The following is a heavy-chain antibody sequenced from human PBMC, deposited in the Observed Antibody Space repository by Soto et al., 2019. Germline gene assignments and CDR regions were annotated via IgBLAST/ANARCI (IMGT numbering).Heavy chain of an antibody. CDR3: ARDAVVSSYPGGSIGDDAFDI. CDR1: GFTFSSYS. V-gene: IGHV3-21*01. J-gene: IGHJ3*02. Sequence: EVQLVESGGGLVKPGGSLRLSCAASGFTFSSYSMNWVRQAPGNGLEWVSSISSSSSYIYYADSVKGRFTIFRDNAKNSLYLQMNSLRAEDTAVYYCARDAVVSSYPGGSIGDDAFDIWGQGTMVTVSS. CDR2: ISSSSSYI. D-gene: IGHD2-8*02.